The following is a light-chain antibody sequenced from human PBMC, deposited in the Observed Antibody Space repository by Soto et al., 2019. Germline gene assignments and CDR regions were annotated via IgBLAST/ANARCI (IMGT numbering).Light chain of an antibody. V-gene: IGLV1-47*02. Sequence: QSVLTQPPSASGIPGQRVTISCSGSRSNIGSNYVYWYQQLPGAAPKLLVYSNNERPSGVPDRFSGSKSGTSASLAISGLRSEDEAEYSCAAWDDSLRGVVFGGGTKLTVL. CDR2: SNN. CDR1: RSNIGSNY. CDR3: AAWDDSLRGVV. J-gene: IGLJ3*02.